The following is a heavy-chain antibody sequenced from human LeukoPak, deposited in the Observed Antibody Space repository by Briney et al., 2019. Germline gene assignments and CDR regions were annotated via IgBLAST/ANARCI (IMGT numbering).Heavy chain of an antibody. D-gene: IGHD6-19*01. CDR1: GFTFSSYA. CDR3: AKALAVAGAFDY. Sequence: PGGALRLSCAASGFTFSSYAMSWVRQAPGKGLEWVSAISGSGGSTYYADSVKGRFTISRDNSKNTLYLQMNSLRAEDTAVYYCAKALAVAGAFDYWGQGTLVTVSS. CDR2: ISGSGGST. J-gene: IGHJ4*02. V-gene: IGHV3-23*01.